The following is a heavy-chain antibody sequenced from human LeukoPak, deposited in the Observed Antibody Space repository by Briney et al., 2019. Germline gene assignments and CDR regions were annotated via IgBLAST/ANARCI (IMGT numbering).Heavy chain of an antibody. J-gene: IGHJ3*02. CDR1: GGSISSYY. CDR2: IYYSGST. D-gene: IGHD3-10*01. V-gene: IGHV4-59*01. CDR3: ARETGFGEIRSSRAFDI. Sequence: SETLSLTCTVSGGSISSYYWSWIRQPPGKGLEWIGYIYYSGSTNYNPSLKSRVTISVDTSKNQFSLKLSSVTAADTAVYYCARETGFGEIRSSRAFDIWGQGTMVTVSS.